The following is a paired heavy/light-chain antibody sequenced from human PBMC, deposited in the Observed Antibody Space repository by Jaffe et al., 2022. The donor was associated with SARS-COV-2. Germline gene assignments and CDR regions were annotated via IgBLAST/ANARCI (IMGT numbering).Heavy chain of an antibody. V-gene: IGHV1-18*01. CDR2: ISAYNGNT. CDR3: ASQITGTTDYYYGMDV. CDR1: GYTFTSYG. J-gene: IGHJ6*02. D-gene: IGHD1-20*01. Sequence: QVQLVQSGAEVKKPGASVKVSCKASGYTFTSYGISWVRQAPGQGLEWMGWISAYNGNTNYAQKLQGRVTMTTDTSTSTAYMELRSLRSDDTAVYYCASQITGTTDYYYGMDVWGQGTTVTVSS.
Light chain of an antibody. Sequence: DIQLTQSPSFLSASVGDRVTITCRASQGISSYLAWYQQKPGKAPKLLIYAASTLQSGVPSRFSGSGSGTEFTLTISSLQPEDFATYYCQQLNSYRSITFGQGTRLEIK. CDR2: AAS. CDR1: QGISSY. J-gene: IGKJ5*01. V-gene: IGKV1-9*01. CDR3: QQLNSYRSIT.